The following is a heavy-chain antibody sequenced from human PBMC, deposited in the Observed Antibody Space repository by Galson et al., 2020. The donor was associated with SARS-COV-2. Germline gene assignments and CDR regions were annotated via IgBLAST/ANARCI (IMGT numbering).Heavy chain of an antibody. D-gene: IGHD3-10*01. CDR2: ISWNSGDV. CDR3: VKDVRSGGIGWFFDS. CDR1: GFTFEDYA. J-gene: IGHJ4*02. Sequence: GGSLRLSCAASGFTFEDYAMHWVRQPAGKGLEWVSRISWNSGDVGYGDSVKGRFTISRDNAKKSLYLQMDSLRAEDTALYYCVKDVRSGGIGWFFDSWGQGTLVTVSS. V-gene: IGHV3-9*01.